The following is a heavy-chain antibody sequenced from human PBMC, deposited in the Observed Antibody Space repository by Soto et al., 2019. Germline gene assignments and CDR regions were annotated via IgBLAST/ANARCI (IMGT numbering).Heavy chain of an antibody. CDR3: ARDRGGSSYYYYYYGMDV. V-gene: IGHV3-21*01. J-gene: IGHJ6*02. Sequence: PGGSLRLSCAASGFTFSSYSMNWVRQAPGKGLEWVSSISSSSSYIYYADSVKGRFTISRDNAKNSLYLQMNGLRAEDTAVYYCARDRGGSSYYYYYYGMDVWGQGTTVTVSS. CDR1: GFTFSSYS. D-gene: IGHD6-13*01. CDR2: ISSSSSYI.